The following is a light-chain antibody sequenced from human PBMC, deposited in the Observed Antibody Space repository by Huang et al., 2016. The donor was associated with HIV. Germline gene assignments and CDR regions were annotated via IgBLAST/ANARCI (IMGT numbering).Light chain of an antibody. CDR1: QSLLHSNAYNY. V-gene: IGKV2-28*01. CDR3: MQALQTPRT. J-gene: IGKJ5*01. CDR2: LSS. Sequence: DIVMTQSPLSLHVTPGEPVSISCRSSQSLLHSNAYNYLDWYLQKPGQSPQLVIYLSSNRAVGVPDRCSGSESVTYVTLKISRVEAEDVGIYYCMQALQTPRTFGQGTRREIK.